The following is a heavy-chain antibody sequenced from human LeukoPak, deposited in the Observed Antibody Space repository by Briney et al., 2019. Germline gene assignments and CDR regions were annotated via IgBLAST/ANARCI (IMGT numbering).Heavy chain of an antibody. CDR3: ARVKRSSGWVDY. CDR1: GGSISSYY. D-gene: IGHD6-19*01. J-gene: IGHJ4*02. CDR2: IYTSGST. V-gene: IGHV4-4*07. Sequence: PSETLCLTCTVSGGSISSYYWSCIRQPAGRGLEWIGRIYTSGSTNYNPSLKSRVTISVDKSKNQFSLKLSSVPAADTAVYYCARVKRSSGWVDYWGQGTLVTVSS.